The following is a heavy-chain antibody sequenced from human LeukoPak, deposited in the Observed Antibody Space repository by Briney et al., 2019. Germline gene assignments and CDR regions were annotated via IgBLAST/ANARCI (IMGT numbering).Heavy chain of an antibody. D-gene: IGHD3-3*01. CDR3: ARTTEAFTIFGVVLDAFDI. CDR2: ISAYNGNT. CDR1: DLTFTSYG. J-gene: IGHJ3*02. V-gene: IGHV1-18*01. Sequence: ASVKVSCKASDLTFTSYGISWVRQAPGQGLEWMGWISAYNGNTNYAQKLQGRVTMTTDTSTSTAYMELRSLRSDDTAVYYCARTTEAFTIFGVVLDAFDIWGQGTMVTVSS.